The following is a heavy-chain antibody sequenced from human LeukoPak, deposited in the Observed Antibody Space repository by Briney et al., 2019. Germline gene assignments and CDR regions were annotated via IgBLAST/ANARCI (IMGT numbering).Heavy chain of an antibody. Sequence: PGRSLSLSCAASGFTFSGYWMHWVRQAPGKGLVWVSHIKSDGSSTSYADSVKGRFTISRDSAKNTLFLQRNSLRDEDTAVYYGARDKSSGWSPLDYWGQGTLCTVSS. D-gene: IGHD6-19*01. CDR3: ARDKSSGWSPLDY. CDR1: GFTFSGYW. J-gene: IGHJ4*02. V-gene: IGHV3-74*01. CDR2: IKSDGSST.